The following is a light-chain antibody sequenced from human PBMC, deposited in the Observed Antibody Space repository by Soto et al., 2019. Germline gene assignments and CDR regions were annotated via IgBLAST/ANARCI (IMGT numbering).Light chain of an antibody. Sequence: EIVLPQSPSTLSLSPVERPNLSFWAGQRVISYLAWSSQTPVQDPSILIYYASYIDTVIPARFSGSVPESDFTVTVSSLEPEDFAVYYCQQRSNWHPHTVGGGTKLDIK. CDR2: YAS. CDR3: QQRSNWHPHT. V-gene: IGKV3D-11*01. CDR1: QRVISY. J-gene: IGKJ4*01.